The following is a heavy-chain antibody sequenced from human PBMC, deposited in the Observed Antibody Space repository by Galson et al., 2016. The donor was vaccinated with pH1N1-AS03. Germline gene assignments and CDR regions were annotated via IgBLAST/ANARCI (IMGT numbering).Heavy chain of an antibody. Sequence: SLRLSCAASGFTFSSYSMNWVRQAPEKGLEWVSYITGSDVTTYADSVKGRFSISRDNSKNMLYLQMNSLRAEDTAVYYCAKDGGSSGFDFDYWGLGTLVTVSS. CDR1: GFTFSSYS. CDR2: ITGSDVTT. J-gene: IGHJ4*02. D-gene: IGHD5-12*01. CDR3: AKDGGSSGFDFDY. V-gene: IGHV3-23*01.